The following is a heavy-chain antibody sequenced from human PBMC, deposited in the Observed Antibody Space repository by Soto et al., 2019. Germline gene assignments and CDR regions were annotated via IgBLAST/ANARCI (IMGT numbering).Heavy chain of an antibody. D-gene: IGHD3-3*01. CDR2: IGSGGGSI. J-gene: IGHJ4*02. Sequence: GGSLRLSCAASGFTFSDYYMTWIRQAPGKGLEWVSYIGSGGGSIYCADSVKGRFTISSDNAKSSLYLQMNSLRTEDTAVYYCARRRDFLDYWGQGTLVTVSS. CDR3: ARRRDFLDY. CDR1: GFTFSDYY. V-gene: IGHV3-11*01.